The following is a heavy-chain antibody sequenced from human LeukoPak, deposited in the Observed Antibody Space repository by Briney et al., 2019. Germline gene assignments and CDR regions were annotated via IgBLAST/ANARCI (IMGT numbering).Heavy chain of an antibody. CDR1: GGSISSSSYY. V-gene: IGHV4-39*01. CDR2: IYYSGST. Sequence: PSETLSLTCTVSGGSISSSSYYWGWIRQPPGKGLEWIGSIYYSGSTYYNPSLKSRVTISVDTSKNQFSLKLSSVTAADTAVYYCARIGFDYWGQGTLVTASS. J-gene: IGHJ4*02. CDR3: ARIGFDY.